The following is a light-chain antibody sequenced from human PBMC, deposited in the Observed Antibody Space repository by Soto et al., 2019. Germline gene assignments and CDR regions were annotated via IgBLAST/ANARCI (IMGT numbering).Light chain of an antibody. V-gene: IGLV2-14*01. CDR3: SSFTGRTQV. CDR1: RSDVGAYDF. J-gene: IGLJ3*02. Sequence: QSALTQPASVSASPGQSITISCTGTRSDVGAYDFVSWYQQHPDKAPKLIIFEVTHRPSGVSDRFSGSKSDNTASLTISGLRAEDEADYYCSSFTGRTQVFGGGTKLTVL. CDR2: EVT.